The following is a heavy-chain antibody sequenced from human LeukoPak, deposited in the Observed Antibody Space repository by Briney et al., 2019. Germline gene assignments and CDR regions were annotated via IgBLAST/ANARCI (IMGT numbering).Heavy chain of an antibody. CDR3: ARNYYGPGSALFDY. CDR2: INHSGST. J-gene: IGHJ4*02. V-gene: IGHV4-34*01. CDR1: GGSFSGYY. Sequence: SETLSLTCAVYGGSFSGYYWTWIRQPPGKGLEWIGEINHSGSTNYNPSLKSRVTISVDTSKNQFSLKLSSVTAADTAVYYCARNYYGPGSALFDYWGQGTLVTVSS. D-gene: IGHD3-10*01.